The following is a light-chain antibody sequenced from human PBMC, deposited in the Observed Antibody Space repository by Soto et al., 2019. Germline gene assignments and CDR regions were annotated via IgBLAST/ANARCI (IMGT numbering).Light chain of an antibody. J-gene: IGKJ2*01. V-gene: IGKV3-20*01. CDR3: QQYGSSPPRYT. CDR1: QSISSSY. CDR2: GTS. Sequence: EIVLTQSPGTLPLSPGERATLSCRTSQSISSSYLAWYQQKPGQAPRLILYGTSTRATGIPDRFSGSGSGTDFTLTISRLEPEDFAVYHCQQYGSSPPRYTFGQGTKLEIK.